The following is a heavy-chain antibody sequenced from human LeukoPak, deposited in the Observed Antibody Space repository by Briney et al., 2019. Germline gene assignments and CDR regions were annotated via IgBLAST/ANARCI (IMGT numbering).Heavy chain of an antibody. D-gene: IGHD4-17*01. J-gene: IGHJ4*02. CDR1: GYSISSGYY. Sequence: SETLSLTCTVSGYSISSGYYWGWIRQPPGKGLEWIGSVYHSGSTYYNPSLKSRVTISVDTSKNQFYLKLSSVTAADTAVYYCAKVHFCDPVESSNYGQSLDYWGQGTLVTVSS. CDR3: AKVHFCDPVESSNYGQSLDY. V-gene: IGHV4-38-2*02. CDR2: VYHSGST.